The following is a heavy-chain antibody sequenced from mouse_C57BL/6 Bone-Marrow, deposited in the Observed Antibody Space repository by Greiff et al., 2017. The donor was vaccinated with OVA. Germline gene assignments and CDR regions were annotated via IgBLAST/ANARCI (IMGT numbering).Heavy chain of an antibody. J-gene: IGHJ2*01. CDR1: GFTFSDYG. CDR3: ARTTVVAFDY. V-gene: IGHV5-17*01. Sequence: DVQLVESGGGLVKPGGSLKLSCAASGFTFSDYGMHWVRQAPEKGLEWVAYISSGSSTIYYADTVKGRFTISRDNAKNTLFLQMTSLSSEDTAMYYCARTTVVAFDYWGQGTTLTVSS. D-gene: IGHD1-1*01. CDR2: ISSGSSTI.